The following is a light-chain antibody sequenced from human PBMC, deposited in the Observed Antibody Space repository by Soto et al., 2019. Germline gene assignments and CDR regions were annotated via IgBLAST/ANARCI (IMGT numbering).Light chain of an antibody. CDR1: SSDVGGYNY. CDR2: DVS. CDR3: SSYTSSITYV. Sequence: QSALTQPASVSGSPGQSITISCTGTSSDVGGYNYVSWYQQHPGKAPKLMIYDVSNRPSGVSNRFSGSKSGNTASLTISGRQAEDEADYCCSSYTSSITYVFGTGTKLTVL. J-gene: IGLJ1*01. V-gene: IGLV2-14*01.